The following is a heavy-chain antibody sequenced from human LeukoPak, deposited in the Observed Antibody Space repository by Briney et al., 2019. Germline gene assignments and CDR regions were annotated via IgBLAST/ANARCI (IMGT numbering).Heavy chain of an antibody. V-gene: IGHV3-30*04. CDR1: GFTFSSYA. Sequence: GGSLRLSCAASGFTFSSYAMHWVRQAPGKGLEWVAVISYDGSNKYYADSVKGRFTISRDNSKNTLYLQMNSLRAEDTAVYYCARDHCTNGVCYWDYWGQGTLVTVSS. D-gene: IGHD2-8*01. J-gene: IGHJ4*02. CDR2: ISYDGSNK. CDR3: ARDHCTNGVCYWDY.